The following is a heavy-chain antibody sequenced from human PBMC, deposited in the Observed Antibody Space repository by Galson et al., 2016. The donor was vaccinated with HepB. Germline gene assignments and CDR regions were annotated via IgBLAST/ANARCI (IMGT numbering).Heavy chain of an antibody. CDR2: IYLGDSET. J-gene: IGHJ3*01. D-gene: IGHD2-21*02. V-gene: IGHV5-51*01. CDR3: ARGDLVTAPEASDAHDSFDL. Sequence: WMGIIYLGDSETRYSPSFQGQVTISADKSISTAHPQWSSLKASDTAMYYCARGDLVTAPEASDAHDSFDLWGQGTTVIVSS.